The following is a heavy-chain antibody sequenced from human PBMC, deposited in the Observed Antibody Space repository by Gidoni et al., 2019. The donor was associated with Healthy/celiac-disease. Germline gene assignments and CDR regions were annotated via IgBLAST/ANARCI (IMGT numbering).Heavy chain of an antibody. V-gene: IGHV3-21*01. CDR1: GFTFSSYS. J-gene: IGHJ4*02. CDR3: ARDPAYYYDSSGYYIGGDY. D-gene: IGHD3-22*01. Sequence: EVQLVESGGGLVKPGGSLRLSCAASGFTFSSYSMNWVRQAPGKGLEWVSSISSSSSYRYYADSGKGRFTSSRDNAKNSLYLQMNSLRAEDTAVYYCARDPAYYYDSSGYYIGGDYWGQGTLVTVSS. CDR2: ISSSSSYR.